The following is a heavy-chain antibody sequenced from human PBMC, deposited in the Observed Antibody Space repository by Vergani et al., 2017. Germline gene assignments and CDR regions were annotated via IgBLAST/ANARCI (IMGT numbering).Heavy chain of an antibody. V-gene: IGHV3-30*03. CDR1: GFTFSSYG. CDR2: ISYDGSTK. Sequence: QVQLVESGGGVVQPGRSLRLSCAASGFTFSSYGMHWVRQAPGKGLEWVAVISYDGSTKYYADSVKGRFTISRDNSKNTLYLQMNGLRAEDTAVYYCATSIAVDSSVYPRDYWGQGTLVTVSS. J-gene: IGHJ4*02. D-gene: IGHD3-22*01. CDR3: ATSIAVDSSVYPRDY.